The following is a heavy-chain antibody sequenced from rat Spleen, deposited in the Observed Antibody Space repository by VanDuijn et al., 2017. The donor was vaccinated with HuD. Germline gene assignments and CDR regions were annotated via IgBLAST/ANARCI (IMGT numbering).Heavy chain of an antibody. V-gene: IGHV5-31*01. J-gene: IGHJ2*01. D-gene: IGHD5-1*01. CDR1: GFTFNNYW. CDR3: ARSGAGSSGFDY. Sequence: EVQLVESGGGLVQPGGSLKLSCVASGFTFNNYWMTWIRQAPGKGLEWIASITNAAGKVYYPDSVKGRFTISRDNVKSTLYLQMDSLRSEDTATYYCARSGAGSSGFDYWGQGVMVTVSS. CDR2: ITNAAGKV.